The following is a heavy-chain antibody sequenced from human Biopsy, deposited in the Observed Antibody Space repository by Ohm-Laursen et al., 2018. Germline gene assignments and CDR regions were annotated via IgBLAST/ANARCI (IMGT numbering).Heavy chain of an antibody. D-gene: IGHD4-11*01. J-gene: IGHJ2*01. CDR2: ISYDGSGE. CDR1: GFTFTSYG. V-gene: IGHV3-30*03. CDR3: ARDEKRWDYSNYFSWHFDL. Sequence: SLRLSCSATGFTFTSYGMHWVRQAPGKGLERVAVISYDGSGEYYADSLQGRFTISRDNPKNTVDLQMNSLRAEDTAVYFCARDEKRWDYSNYFSWHFDLWGRGTLVTVSS.